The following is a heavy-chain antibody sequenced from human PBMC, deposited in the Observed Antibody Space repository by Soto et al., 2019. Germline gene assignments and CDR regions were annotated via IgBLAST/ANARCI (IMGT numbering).Heavy chain of an antibody. D-gene: IGHD2-15*01. CDR3: ARLLGSGCSGGLCPFDY. V-gene: IGHV4-39*01. CDR1: GGSISSSSYY. CDR2: TYYDGST. Sequence: QLQLRESGPGLMKTSENLSLTCTVSGGSISSSSYYWGWIRQPPGKGLEWIGTTYYDGSTYYNPSLKSRVTVSGDTSTNQLSLKLSSVTAADTAVYYCARLLGSGCSGGLCPFDYWGRGTLVTVSS. J-gene: IGHJ4*02.